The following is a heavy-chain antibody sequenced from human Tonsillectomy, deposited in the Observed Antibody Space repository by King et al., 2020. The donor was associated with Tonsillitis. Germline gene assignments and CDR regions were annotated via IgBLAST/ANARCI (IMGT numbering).Heavy chain of an antibody. V-gene: IGHV3-73*02. D-gene: IGHD3-22*01. CDR1: GFSFSGSA. CDR3: SSPKYFYDASGTDF. CDR2: IRSRVYSYAT. J-gene: IGHJ4*02. Sequence: EQLVESGGDLVQPGGSLTLSCAASGFSFSGSALHCVRQASGKGVEWVGRIRSRVYSYATAYAESVEGRFTIPRDDLKNTAYLQMNSLKIEDTAVYYCSSPKYFYDASGTDFWGQGILVTVSS.